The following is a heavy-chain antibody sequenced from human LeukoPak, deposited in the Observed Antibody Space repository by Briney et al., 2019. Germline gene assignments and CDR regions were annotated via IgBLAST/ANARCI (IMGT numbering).Heavy chain of an antibody. J-gene: IGHJ4*02. CDR3: ARHRGGSGSYYNVFVY. CDR2: IYPGDSDT. D-gene: IGHD3-10*01. Sequence: GESLKISCKGSGYSFTSYWIGWVRQMPGKGLEWMGIIYPGDSDTRYSPSFQGQVTISADKSIGTAYLQWSGLKASDTAMYYCARHRGGSGSYYNVFVYWGQGTLVTVSS. V-gene: IGHV5-51*01. CDR1: GYSFTSYW.